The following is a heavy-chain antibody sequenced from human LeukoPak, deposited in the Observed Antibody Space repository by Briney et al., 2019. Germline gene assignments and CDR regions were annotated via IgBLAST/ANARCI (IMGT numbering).Heavy chain of an antibody. J-gene: IGHJ6*04. CDR1: GFTFSSSG. CDR3: AKGLKYCSYRSCYENISSTDV. CDR2: RWNDGSDT. Sequence: PGRSLRLSCAASGFTFSSSGMHWVRQAPGKGLEWVALRWNDGSDTYYGDSVKGRFTISRDNSKNTLYLQMISLRAEDTAVYYCAKGLKYCSYRSCYENISSTDVWGKGTTVTVSS. D-gene: IGHD2-15*01. V-gene: IGHV3-33*06.